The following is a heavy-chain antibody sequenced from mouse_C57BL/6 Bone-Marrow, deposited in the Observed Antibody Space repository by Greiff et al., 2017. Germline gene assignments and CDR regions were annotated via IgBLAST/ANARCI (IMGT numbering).Heavy chain of an antibody. Sequence: LVRPGASVKLSCKASGYTFTSYGISWVKQRTGQGLEWIGEIYPRSGNTYYNEKFKGKATLTEDKSSSTAYMELRSLTSEDSAVYFCARLRYYGSSYAGYWGQGTTLTVSS. V-gene: IGHV1-81*01. CDR2: IYPRSGNT. D-gene: IGHD1-1*01. CDR3: ARLRYYGSSYAGY. J-gene: IGHJ2*01. CDR1: GYTFTSYG.